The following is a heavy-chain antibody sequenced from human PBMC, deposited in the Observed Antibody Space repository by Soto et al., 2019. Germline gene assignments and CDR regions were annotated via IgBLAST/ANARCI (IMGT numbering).Heavy chain of an antibody. D-gene: IGHD3-22*01. V-gene: IGHV1-46*01. CDR3: AINYYDSSGYLY. CDR1: GHTLINYY. J-gene: IGHJ4*02. CDR2: IDPSGNGT. Sequence: GASVKVSCKTSGHTLINYYMHWVRQAPGQGLDWLGKIDPSGNGTSYAERFQGRITLTSDTSTKTVYVELSSLRSEDTAIYYCAINYYDSSGYLYWGQGTLVT.